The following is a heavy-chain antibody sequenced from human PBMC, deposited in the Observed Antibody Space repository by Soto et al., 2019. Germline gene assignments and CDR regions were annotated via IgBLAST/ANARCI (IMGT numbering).Heavy chain of an antibody. J-gene: IGHJ6*03. V-gene: IGHV1-69*02. CDR1: GGTFSSYT. CDR2: IIPILGIA. Sequence: ASVKVSCKASGGTFSSYTISWVRQAPGQGLEWMGRIIPILGIANYAQKFQGRVTITADKSTSTAYMELSSLRSEDTAVYYCASRTTNGGVTETYYYYYMDVWGKGTTVTVSS. D-gene: IGHD7-27*01. CDR3: ASRTTNGGVTETYYYYYMDV.